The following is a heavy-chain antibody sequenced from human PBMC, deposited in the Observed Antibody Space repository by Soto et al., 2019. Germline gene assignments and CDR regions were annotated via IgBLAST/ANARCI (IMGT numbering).Heavy chain of an antibody. CDR1: GGTFTSYY. D-gene: IGHD2-2*01. V-gene: IGHV1-46*03. CDR3: AREHVVPAAMGRAFDI. Sequence: ASVKVSCKASGGTFTSYYMHWVRQAPGQGLEWMGIINPSGGSTSYAQKFQGRVTMTRDTSTSTVYMELSSLRSEDTAVYYCAREHVVPAAMGRAFDIWGQGTMVTVSS. J-gene: IGHJ3*02. CDR2: INPSGGST.